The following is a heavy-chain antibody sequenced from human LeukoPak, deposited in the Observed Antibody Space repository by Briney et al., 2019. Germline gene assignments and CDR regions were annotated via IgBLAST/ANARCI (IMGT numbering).Heavy chain of an antibody. CDR1: GYTFTSYY. V-gene: IGHV1-2*02. J-gene: IGHJ4*02. Sequence: GASVTVSCKASGYTFTSYYMHWVRQAPGQGLEWMGWINPNSGGTNYAQKFQGRVTMTRDTSISTAYMELSRLRSDDTAVYYCARVVRGYSGYDPFDYWGQGTLVTVSS. D-gene: IGHD5-12*01. CDR3: ARVVRGYSGYDPFDY. CDR2: INPNSGGT.